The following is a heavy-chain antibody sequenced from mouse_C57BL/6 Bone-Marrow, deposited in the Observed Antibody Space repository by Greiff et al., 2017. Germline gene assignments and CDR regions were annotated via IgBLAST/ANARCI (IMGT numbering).Heavy chain of an antibody. CDR2: IYPGSGST. J-gene: IGHJ4*01. CDR1: GYTFTSYW. D-gene: IGHD1-1*01. CDR3: ARHYGSSFYYAMDY. V-gene: IGHV1-55*01. Sequence: VQLQQPGAELVKPGASVKMSCKASGYTFTSYWITWVKQRPGQGLEWIGDIYPGSGSTNYNEKFKSKATLTVATSSSTDYMQLSSLTSEDSAVYYCARHYGSSFYYAMDYWGQGTSVTVSS.